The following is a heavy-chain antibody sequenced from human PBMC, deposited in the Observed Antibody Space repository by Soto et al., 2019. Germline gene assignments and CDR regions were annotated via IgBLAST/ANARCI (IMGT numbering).Heavy chain of an antibody. Sequence: SETLSLTCAVYGGSFSGYYWSWIRQPPGKGLEWIGEINHSGSTNYNPSLKSRVTISVDTSKNQFSLKLSSVTAADTAVYYCARANGSGYYYGMDVGGQGATVTVS. CDR3: ARANGSGYYYGMDV. V-gene: IGHV4-34*01. CDR2: INHSGST. CDR1: GGSFSGYY. J-gene: IGHJ6*02. D-gene: IGHD3-10*01.